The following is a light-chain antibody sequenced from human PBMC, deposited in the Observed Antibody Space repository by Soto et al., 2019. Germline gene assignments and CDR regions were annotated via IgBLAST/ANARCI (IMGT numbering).Light chain of an antibody. J-gene: IGKJ1*01. CDR1: QSVSSN. V-gene: IGKV3-15*01. CDR2: GVS. CDR3: QQYANWPKT. Sequence: EVVMTQSPATLSLSPGEIATLSLMASQSVSSNLAWYRQKPGQAPRLRMYGVSTRATGIPASFGGSGSATEFTLTISSLQSEDSAVYFCQQYANWPKTFGQGTKVDIK.